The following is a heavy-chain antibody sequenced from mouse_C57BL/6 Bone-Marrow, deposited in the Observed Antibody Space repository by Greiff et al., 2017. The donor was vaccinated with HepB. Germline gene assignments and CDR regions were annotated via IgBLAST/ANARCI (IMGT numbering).Heavy chain of an antibody. Sequence: EVKLMESGPELVKPGASVKISCKASGYSFTGYYMNWVKQSPEKSLEWIGEINPSTGGTTYNQKFKAKATLTVDKSSSTAYMQLKSLTSEDSAVYYCARSGGRVFAYWGQGTLVTVSA. CDR1: GYSFTGYY. J-gene: IGHJ3*01. CDR2: INPSTGGT. V-gene: IGHV1-42*01. D-gene: IGHD1-1*01. CDR3: ARSGGRVFAY.